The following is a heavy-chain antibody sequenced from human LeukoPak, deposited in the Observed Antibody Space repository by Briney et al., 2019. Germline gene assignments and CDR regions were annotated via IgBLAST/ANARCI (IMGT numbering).Heavy chain of an antibody. CDR3: ARVTPSIAAAGSGWFDP. CDR1: GGSFSGYY. V-gene: IGHV4-59*01. D-gene: IGHD6-13*01. J-gene: IGHJ5*02. CDR2: IYYSGST. Sequence: SETLSLTCTVSGGSFSGYYWSWIRQPPGKGLEWIGYIYYSGSTNYNPSLKSRVTISVDTSKNQFSLKLSSVTAADTAVYYCARVTPSIAAAGSGWFDPWGQGTLVTVSS.